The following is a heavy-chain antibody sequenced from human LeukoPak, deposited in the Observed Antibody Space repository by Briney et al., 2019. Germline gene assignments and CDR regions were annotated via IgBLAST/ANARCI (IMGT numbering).Heavy chain of an antibody. CDR1: GFSVTTKY. Sequence: PGGSLRLSCAASGFSVTTKYMSWVRQAPGKGLEWVSVMYSGGGTIYSDSVKGRFTISRDNSKNTLFLEMNSLRAEDTAVYYYAREKSYYEYAFDMWGQGTMVTVSS. CDR3: AREKSYYEYAFDM. J-gene: IGHJ3*02. CDR2: MYSGGGT. V-gene: IGHV3-53*01. D-gene: IGHD3-22*01.